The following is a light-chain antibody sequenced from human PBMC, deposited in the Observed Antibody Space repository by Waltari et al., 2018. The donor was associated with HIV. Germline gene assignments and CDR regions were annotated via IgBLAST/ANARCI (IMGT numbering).Light chain of an antibody. CDR1: RSNIGNNA. CDR2: YDD. CDR3: AAWDDYLNGYV. V-gene: IGLV1-36*01. J-gene: IGLJ1*01. Sequence: QSVLTQPPSVSEAPRQRVTISCSGRRSNIGNNAVNWYQPVPGKPPNLLIYYDDLVSSGVSDRFSGSKSGTSASLAIRGLQSEDEAEYYCAAWDDYLNGYVFGSGTKVTVL.